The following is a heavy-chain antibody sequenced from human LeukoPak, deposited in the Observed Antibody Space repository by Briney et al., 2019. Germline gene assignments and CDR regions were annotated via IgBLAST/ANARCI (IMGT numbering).Heavy chain of an antibody. Sequence: PSETLSLTCTVSGGSISSSSYYWGWIRQPPGKGLEWIGSIYYSGSTYYNPSLKSRVTISVDTSKNQFSLKLSSVTAADTAVYYCARHSRIVGPPSEPDWGQGTLVTVSS. V-gene: IGHV4-39*01. CDR1: GGSISSSSYY. D-gene: IGHD1-26*01. CDR3: ARHSRIVGPPSEPD. CDR2: IYYSGST. J-gene: IGHJ4*02.